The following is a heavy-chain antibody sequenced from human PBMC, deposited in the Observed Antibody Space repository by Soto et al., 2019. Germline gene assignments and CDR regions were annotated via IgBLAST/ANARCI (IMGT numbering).Heavy chain of an antibody. D-gene: IGHD1-26*01. V-gene: IGHV4-4*02. Sequence: QVQLQESGPGLVKPSGTLSLTCAVSGSSISSSNWWRWVRQPPGKGLEWIGEIYHSGSTNYNPSLKSRVTISVDKSKNQFSLKLSSVTAADTAVYYCARARVVGAHPVYWFDPWGQGTLVTVSS. J-gene: IGHJ5*02. CDR2: IYHSGST. CDR1: GSSISSSNW. CDR3: ARARVVGAHPVYWFDP.